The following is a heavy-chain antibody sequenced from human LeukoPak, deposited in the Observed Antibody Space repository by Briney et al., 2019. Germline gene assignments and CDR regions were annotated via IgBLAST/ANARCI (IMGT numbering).Heavy chain of an antibody. J-gene: IGHJ4*02. CDR3: ARSNRGVIQLPDY. V-gene: IGHV3-11*03. D-gene: IGHD5-18*01. CDR2: ISSTSSYT. Sequence: GGSLRLSCAASGFTFSDYYMSWIRQAPGKGLEWVSYISSTSSYTNYAVSVKGRFTISRDNAKNSLYLQMNSLRAEDTAVYYCARSNRGVIQLPDYWGQGTLVTVSS. CDR1: GFTFSDYY.